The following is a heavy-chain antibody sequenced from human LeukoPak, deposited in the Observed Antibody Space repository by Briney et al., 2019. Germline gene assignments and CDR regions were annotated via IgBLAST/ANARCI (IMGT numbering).Heavy chain of an antibody. J-gene: IGHJ6*03. CDR3: AKRQRGIAAAGTVSYYYYYMDV. CDR1: GGSFSGYY. V-gene: IGHV3-7*01. CDR2: IKQDGTEK. Sequence: ETLSLTCAVYGGSFSGYYWSWVRQAPGKGLEWVANIKQDGTEKYYVDSVKGRFTISRDNAKNSLYLQMNSLRVEDTAVYYCAKRQRGIAAAGTVSYYYYYMDVWGKGTTVTISS. D-gene: IGHD6-13*01.